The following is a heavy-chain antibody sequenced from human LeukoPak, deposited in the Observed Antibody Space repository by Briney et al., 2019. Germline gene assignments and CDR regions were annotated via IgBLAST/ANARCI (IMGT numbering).Heavy chain of an antibody. D-gene: IGHD3-10*01. J-gene: IGHJ4*02. CDR3: AKAIRVLLWFGETRGLDY. CDR2: IYSGGST. V-gene: IGHV3-53*05. CDR1: GFTVSSDS. Sequence: GGSLRLSCTVSGFTVSSDSMSWVRQAPGKGLEWVSFIYSGGSTHYSDSVKGRFTISRDNSKNTLYLQMNSLRAEDTAVYYCAKAIRVLLWFGETRGLDYWGQGTLVTVSS.